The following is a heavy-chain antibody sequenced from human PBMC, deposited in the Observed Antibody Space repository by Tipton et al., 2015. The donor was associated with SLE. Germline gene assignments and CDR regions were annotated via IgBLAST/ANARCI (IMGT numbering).Heavy chain of an antibody. Sequence: TLSLTCAVYGGSFSGYYWSWIRQPPGKGLEWIGEISHSGSTNYNPSLKSRATISVDTSKNQFSLKLSSVTAADTAVYYCARYGDYWWFDPWGQGTLVTVSS. J-gene: IGHJ5*02. D-gene: IGHD4-17*01. CDR2: ISHSGST. V-gene: IGHV4-34*01. CDR3: ARYGDYWWFDP. CDR1: GGSFSGYY.